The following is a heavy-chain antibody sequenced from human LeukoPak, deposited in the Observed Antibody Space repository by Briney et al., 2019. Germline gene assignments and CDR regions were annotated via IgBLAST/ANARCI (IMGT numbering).Heavy chain of an antibody. CDR3: AKDSIAATVYYMDV. J-gene: IGHJ6*03. CDR1: GFTFSNYG. Sequence: GGSLRLSCAASGFTFSNYGIHWVRQAPGKGLEWVAFIQYDGSNKYYADSVKGRFTISRDKSKNTLYLQMNSLRADDTAVYYCAKDSIAATVYYMDVWGKGTTVIVSS. D-gene: IGHD6-13*01. CDR2: IQYDGSNK. V-gene: IGHV3-30*02.